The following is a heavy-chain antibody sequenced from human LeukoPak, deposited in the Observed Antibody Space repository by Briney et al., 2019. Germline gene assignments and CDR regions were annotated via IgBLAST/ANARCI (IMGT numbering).Heavy chain of an antibody. J-gene: IGHJ4*02. V-gene: IGHV3-7*01. CDR1: GFTFSNFW. D-gene: IGHD3-3*01. CDR3: AKARGGFLEWLKLDY. CDR2: IHPEGNEK. Sequence: GSLRLSCAVSGFTFSNFWMSWVRQAPGRGLEWVANIHPEGNEKYHVESVKGRFTISRDNTKNLLFLQMNGLRVEDTAVYYCAKARGGFLEWLKLDYWGQGTLVTVSS.